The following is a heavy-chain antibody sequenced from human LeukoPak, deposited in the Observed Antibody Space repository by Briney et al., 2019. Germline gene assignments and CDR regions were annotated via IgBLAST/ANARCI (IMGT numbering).Heavy chain of an antibody. CDR3: ARGSTGRYCSSTSCYSVRANYYMDV. CDR1: GGSISSSSYY. Sequence: SETLSLTCTVSGGSISSSSYYWGWIRQPPGKGLEWIGSIYYSGSTYYNPSLKSRVTISVDTSKNQFSLKLSSVTAADTAVYYCARGSTGRYCSSTSCYSVRANYYMDVWGKGTTVTVSS. V-gene: IGHV4-39*07. D-gene: IGHD2-2*01. CDR2: IYYSGST. J-gene: IGHJ6*03.